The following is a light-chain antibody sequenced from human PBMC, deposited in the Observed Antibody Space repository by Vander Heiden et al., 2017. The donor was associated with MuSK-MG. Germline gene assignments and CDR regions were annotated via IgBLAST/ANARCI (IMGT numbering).Light chain of an antibody. Sequence: DIQLTQSPSFLSASVGDRVTISCRASQDISSYLAWYQQKPGKAPKLLIYAASTLHSGVPSRFSGSGSGTEFTLTISSLQPEDFATYYCQQFNSYLPITFGHGTRLEI. CDR3: QQFNSYLPIT. CDR2: AAS. J-gene: IGKJ5*01. CDR1: QDISSY. V-gene: IGKV1-9*01.